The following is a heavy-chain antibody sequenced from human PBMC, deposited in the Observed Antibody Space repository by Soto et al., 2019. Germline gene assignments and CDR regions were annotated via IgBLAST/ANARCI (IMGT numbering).Heavy chain of an antibody. V-gene: IGHV1-18*01. J-gene: IGHJ6*03. Sequence: ASVKVYCKASGYTFTSYGISWVRQAPGQGLEWMGWISAYNGNTNYAQKLQGRVTMTTDTSTSTAYMELRSLRSDDTVVYYCAGLPTVTTDYYYYYMDVWGKGTTVTVSS. CDR3: AGLPTVTTDYYYYYMDV. CDR2: ISAYNGNT. CDR1: GYTFTSYG. D-gene: IGHD4-17*01.